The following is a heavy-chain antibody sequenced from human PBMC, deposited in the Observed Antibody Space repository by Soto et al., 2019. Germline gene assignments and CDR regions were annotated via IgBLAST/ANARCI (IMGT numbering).Heavy chain of an antibody. V-gene: IGHV3-30*18. J-gene: IGHJ6*02. CDR2: ISYDGSNK. CDR3: AKGGYCSGGSCYPDYYYYYGMDV. Sequence: PGGSLRLSCAASGFTFSSYGMHWVRQAPGKGLEWVAVISYDGSNKYYADSVKGRFTISRDNSKNTLYLQMNSLRAEDTAVYYCAKGGYCSGGSCYPDYYYYYGMDVWGQGTTVTVSS. CDR1: GFTFSSYG. D-gene: IGHD2-15*01.